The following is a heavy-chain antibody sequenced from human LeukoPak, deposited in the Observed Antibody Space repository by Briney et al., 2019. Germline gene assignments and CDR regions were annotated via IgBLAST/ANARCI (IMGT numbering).Heavy chain of an antibody. J-gene: IGHJ6*03. CDR3: ARDAYDFWSGYYSGLYYYYYMDV. CDR1: GYTFTGYY. D-gene: IGHD3-3*01. CDR2: INPNSGGT. V-gene: IGHV1-2*02. Sequence: ASVKVSCKASGYTFTGYYMHWVRQAPGQGLEWMGWINPNSGGTNYAQKFQGRVTMTRDTSISTACMELSRLRSDDTAVYYCARDAYDFWSGYYSGLYYYYYMDVWGKGTTVTVSS.